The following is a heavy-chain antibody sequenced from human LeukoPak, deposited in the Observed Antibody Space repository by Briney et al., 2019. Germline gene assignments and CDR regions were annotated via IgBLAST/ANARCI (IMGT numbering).Heavy chain of an antibody. D-gene: IGHD4-17*01. CDR1: GFTLSTHS. CDR3: ARGGGDYVYFDY. J-gene: IGHJ4*02. CDR2: ISTSSSYI. V-gene: IGHV3-21*01. Sequence: GGSLRLSCAASGFTLSTHSMNWVRQAPGKGLEWVSYISTSSSYIYYADSVKGRFTVSRDNAKNSLYLQMNSLRAEDTAVYYCARGGGDYVYFDYWGQGTLVSVSS.